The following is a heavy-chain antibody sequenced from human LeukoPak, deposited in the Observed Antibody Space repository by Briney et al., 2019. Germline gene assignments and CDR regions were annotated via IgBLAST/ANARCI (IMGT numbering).Heavy chain of an antibody. J-gene: IGHJ3*02. CDR2: IYYSGST. CDR3: ARRTWGAFDI. CDR1: GGSISSYY. Sequence: ETLSLTCTVSGGSISSYYWSWIRQPPGKGLEWIGYIYYSGSTNYNPSLTSRVTISVDTSKNQFSLKLSSVTAADTAVYYCARRTWGAFDIWGQGTMVTVSS. V-gene: IGHV4-59*01. D-gene: IGHD7-27*01.